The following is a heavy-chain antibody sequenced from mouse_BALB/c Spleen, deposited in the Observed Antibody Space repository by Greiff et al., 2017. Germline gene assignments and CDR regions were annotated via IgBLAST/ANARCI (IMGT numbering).Heavy chain of an antibody. CDR2: INPGSGGT. V-gene: IGHV1-54*01. CDR3: ARALLITRYAMDY. Sequence: QVQLQQSGAELVRPGTSVKVSCKASGYAFTNYLIEWVKQRPGQGLEWIGVINPGSGGTNYNEKFKGKATLTTDKSSSTAYMQLSRLTSEDSAVYFCARALLITRYAMDYWGQGTSVTVSS. J-gene: IGHJ4*01. CDR1: GYAFTNYL.